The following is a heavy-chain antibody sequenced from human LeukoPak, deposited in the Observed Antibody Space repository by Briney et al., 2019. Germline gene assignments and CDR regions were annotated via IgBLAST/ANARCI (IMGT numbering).Heavy chain of an antibody. J-gene: IGHJ5*02. CDR1: GYTFTSYD. CDR3: ARDSSSSRGNNWFDP. CDR2: MNPNSGNT. V-gene: IGHV1-8*01. D-gene: IGHD6-13*01. Sequence: ASVKVSCKASGYTFTSYDINWVRQATGQGLEWMGWMNPNSGNTDYAQKFQGRVTMTRNTSISTAYMELSSLRSEDTAVYYCARDSSSSRGNNWFDPWGQGTLVTVSS.